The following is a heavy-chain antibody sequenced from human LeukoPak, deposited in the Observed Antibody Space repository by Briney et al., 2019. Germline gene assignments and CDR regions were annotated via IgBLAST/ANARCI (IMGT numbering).Heavy chain of an antibody. V-gene: IGHV4-59*08. J-gene: IGHJ4*02. CDR3: ARHPFATPFDY. Sequence: SETLSLTCTVSGGSISDNYWSWIRQPPGKGLEWIGYAYYSGHTNYNSSLKSRVTMSLDASKSQFSLRLSSVTAADTAVYFCARHPFATPFDYWGPGTLVTVSS. D-gene: IGHD2-15*01. CDR2: AYYSGHT. CDR1: GGSISDNY.